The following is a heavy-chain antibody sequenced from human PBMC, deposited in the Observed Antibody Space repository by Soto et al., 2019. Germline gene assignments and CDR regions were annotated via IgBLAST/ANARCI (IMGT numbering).Heavy chain of an antibody. D-gene: IGHD3-22*01. CDR2: FDPEDGET. V-gene: IGHV1-24*01. Sequence: ASVKVSCKGSGYTLTELSMNWVRQAPGKGLEWMGGFDPEDGETIYAQKFQGRVTMTEDTSTDTAYMELSSLRSEDTAVYYCATTRDYYYDSSGYPLNWGQGTLVTVSS. J-gene: IGHJ4*02. CDR3: ATTRDYYYDSSGYPLN. CDR1: GYTLTELS.